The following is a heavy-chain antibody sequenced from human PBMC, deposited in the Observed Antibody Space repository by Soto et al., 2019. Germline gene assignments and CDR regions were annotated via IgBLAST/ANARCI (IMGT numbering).Heavy chain of an antibody. CDR2: IYHSGST. V-gene: IGHV4-30-2*01. Sequence: PSETLSLTCAVSGGSISSGGYSWSWIRQPPGKGLEWIGYIYHSGSTYYNPSLKSRVTISVDTSKNQFSLNLNSVTAADTAVYYCARDSRLGFPDYWGQGTLVTVSS. D-gene: IGHD3-16*01. J-gene: IGHJ4*02. CDR1: GGSISSGGYS. CDR3: ARDSRLGFPDY.